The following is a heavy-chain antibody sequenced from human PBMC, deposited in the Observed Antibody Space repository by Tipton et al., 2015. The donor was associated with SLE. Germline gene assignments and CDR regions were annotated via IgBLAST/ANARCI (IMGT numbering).Heavy chain of an antibody. J-gene: IGHJ3*02. CDR3: ARHEVEDAFDI. V-gene: IGHV4-59*01. CDR2: IYYSGST. D-gene: IGHD1-26*01. CDR1: GGSISSYY. Sequence: TLSLTCTVSGGSISSYYWSWIRQPPGKGLEWIGYIYYSGSTNYNPSLKSRVTISVDTSKNQFSLKLSSVTAADTAVYYCARHEVEDAFDIWGQGTMVTVSS.